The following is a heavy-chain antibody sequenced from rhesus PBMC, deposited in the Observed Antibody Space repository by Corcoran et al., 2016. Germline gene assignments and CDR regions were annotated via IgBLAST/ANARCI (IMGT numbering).Heavy chain of an antibody. V-gene: IGHV1S2*01. CDR3: ARLRYCSSTYCSEFDL. Sequence: QVQLVQSGAEVKKPGSSVKVSCKASGYTFNDYYMHWVRQAPRQRLEWMGWINPYNGKPKNAQKFQGRVTMTRNTSTSTAYMELSSLRSEDTAVYYCARLRYCSSTYCSEFDLWGPGTPITISS. J-gene: IGHJ2*01. D-gene: IGHD2-15*01. CDR1: GYTFNDYY. CDR2: INPYNGKP.